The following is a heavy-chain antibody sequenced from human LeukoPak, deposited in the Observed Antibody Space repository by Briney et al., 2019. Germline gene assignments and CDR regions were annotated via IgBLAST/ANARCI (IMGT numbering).Heavy chain of an antibody. CDR1: GYTFTSYD. CDR3: AKVGARGHDFWSGYYERYYYMDV. V-gene: IGHV1-8*01. D-gene: IGHD3-3*01. J-gene: IGHJ6*03. CDR2: MNPNSGNT. Sequence: ASVKVSCKXSGYTFTSYDINWVRQATGQGLEWMGWMNPNSGNTGYAQKFQGRVTMTRNTSISTAYMELSSLRSEDTAVYYCAKVGARGHDFWSGYYERYYYMDVWGKGTTVTVSS.